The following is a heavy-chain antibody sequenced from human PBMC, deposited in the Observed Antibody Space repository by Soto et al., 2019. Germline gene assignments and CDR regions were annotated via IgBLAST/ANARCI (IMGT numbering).Heavy chain of an antibody. J-gene: IGHJ6*02. V-gene: IGHV3-30-3*01. Sequence: GGSLRLSCAASGFTFSSYGMHWVRQAPGKGLEWVAVISYDGSDKYYADSVKGRFTISRDNSKNTLYLQMNSLRAEDTAVYYCARGLGGYYFYGMDVWGQGTTVTSP. CDR2: ISYDGSDK. CDR1: GFTFSSYG. CDR3: ARGLGGYYFYGMDV.